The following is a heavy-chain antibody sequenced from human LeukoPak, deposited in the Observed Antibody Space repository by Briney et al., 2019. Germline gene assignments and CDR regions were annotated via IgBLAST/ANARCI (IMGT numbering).Heavy chain of an antibody. CDR2: IIPIFGTA. CDR1: GGTFSSYA. J-gene: IGHJ4*02. Sequence: ALVKVSCKASGGTFSSYAISWVRQAPGQGLEWMGGIIPIFGTANYAQKFQGRVTITADESTSTAYMELSSLRSEDTAVYYCAREPYGSGSYFDYWGQGTLVTVSS. D-gene: IGHD3-10*01. V-gene: IGHV1-69*13. CDR3: AREPYGSGSYFDY.